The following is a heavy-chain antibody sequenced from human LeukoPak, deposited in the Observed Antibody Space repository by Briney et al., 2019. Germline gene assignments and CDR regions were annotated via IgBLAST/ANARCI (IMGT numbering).Heavy chain of an antibody. V-gene: IGHV3-33*03. CDR2: IWYDGSNK. D-gene: IGHD3-16*01. J-gene: IGHJ4*01. CDR1: GFSFSRYG. CDR3: AKGDLGFGRFYFDY. Sequence: GGSLRLSCAASGFSFSRYGMHWVRQAPGKGLEWVAVIWYDGSNKYYIDSVKGRFTISRDNSKNTLYLQMNNLRAEDTAVYYCAKGDLGFGRFYFDYWGHGNLVTVSP.